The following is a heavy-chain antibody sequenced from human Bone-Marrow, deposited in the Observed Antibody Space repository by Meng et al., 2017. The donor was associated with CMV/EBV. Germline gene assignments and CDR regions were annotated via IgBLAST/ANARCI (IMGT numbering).Heavy chain of an antibody. Sequence: ASVKVSCKVSGYTLTELSMHWVRQAPGKGLEWMGGFDPEDGETIYAQKFQGRVTMTENTSTDTAYMELSSLRSEDTAVYYCATQNTARGPHFDYWGQGTLVTVSS. V-gene: IGHV1-24*01. CDR2: FDPEDGET. CDR3: ATQNTARGPHFDY. D-gene: IGHD5-18*01. J-gene: IGHJ4*02. CDR1: GYTLTELS.